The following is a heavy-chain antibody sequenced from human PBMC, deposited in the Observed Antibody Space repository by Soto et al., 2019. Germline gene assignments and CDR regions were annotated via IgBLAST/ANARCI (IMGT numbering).Heavy chain of an antibody. CDR1: GFTFSSYS. V-gene: IGHV3-21*01. CDR3: ASGTGYSYGDYYYYYGMDV. D-gene: IGHD5-18*01. J-gene: IGHJ6*02. Sequence: GGSLRLSCAASGFTFSSYSMNWVRQAPGKGLEWVSSISSSSSYIYYADSVKGRFTISRDNAKNSLYLQMNSLRAEDTAVYYCASGTGYSYGDYYYYYGMDVWGQGTTVTVSS. CDR2: ISSSSSYI.